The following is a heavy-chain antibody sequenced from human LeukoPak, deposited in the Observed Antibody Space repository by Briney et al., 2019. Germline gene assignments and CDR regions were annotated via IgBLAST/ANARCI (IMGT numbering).Heavy chain of an antibody. J-gene: IGHJ6*04. V-gene: IGHV1-2*04. CDR3: ARARMVRGVISYGMDV. CDR1: GYTFTGYY. CDR2: INPNSGGT. D-gene: IGHD3-10*01. Sequence: ASVKVSCKASGYTFTGYYMHWVRQAPGQGLEWIGWINPNSGGTNYAQKFQGWVTMTRDTSISTAYMELSRLRSDDTAVYYCARARMVRGVISYGMDVWGKGTTVTVSS.